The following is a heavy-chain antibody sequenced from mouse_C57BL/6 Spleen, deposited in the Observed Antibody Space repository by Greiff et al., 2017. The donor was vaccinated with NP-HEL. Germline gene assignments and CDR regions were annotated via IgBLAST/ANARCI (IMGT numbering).Heavy chain of an antibody. CDR3: ARGEGYENYFDY. V-gene: IGHV5-16*01. Sequence: DVMLVESEGGLVQPGSSMKLSCTASGFTFSDYYMAWVRQVPEKGLEWVANINYDGSSTYYLDSLKSRFIISRDNAKNILYLQMSSLKSEDTATYYCARGEGYENYFDYWGQGTTLTVSS. D-gene: IGHD2-14*01. J-gene: IGHJ2*01. CDR2: INYDGSST. CDR1: GFTFSDYY.